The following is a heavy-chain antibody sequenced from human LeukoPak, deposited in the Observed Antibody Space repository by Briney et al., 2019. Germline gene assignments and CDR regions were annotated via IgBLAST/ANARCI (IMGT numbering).Heavy chain of an antibody. D-gene: IGHD5-18*01. CDR3: ATHVDTAMVPGHFDY. Sequence: PSQTLSLTCTVSGGSISSGGYYWSWIRQHPEKGLEWIGYIYYSGSTYYNPSLKSRVTISVDTSKNQFSLKLSSVTAADTAVYYCATHVDTAMVPGHFDYWGQGTLVTVSS. CDR1: GGSISSGGYY. V-gene: IGHV4-31*03. J-gene: IGHJ4*02. CDR2: IYYSGST.